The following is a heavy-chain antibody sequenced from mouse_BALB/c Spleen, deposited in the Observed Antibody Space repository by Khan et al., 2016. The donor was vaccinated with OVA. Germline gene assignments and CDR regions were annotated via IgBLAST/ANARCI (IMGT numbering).Heavy chain of an antibody. CDR1: GYTFTDYY. CDR3: ARSGIGSFAY. V-gene: IGHV1-77*01. J-gene: IGHJ3*01. CDR2: IYPGSGNT. D-gene: IGHD2-2*01. Sequence: MQLQESGAELARPGASVKLSCKASGYTFTDYYINWVKQRTGQGLEWIGEIYPGSGNTYYNEKFKDKATLTADKSSSTAFMQLNSLTSEDSSVYFCARSGIGSFAYGGQGTLVTVSA.